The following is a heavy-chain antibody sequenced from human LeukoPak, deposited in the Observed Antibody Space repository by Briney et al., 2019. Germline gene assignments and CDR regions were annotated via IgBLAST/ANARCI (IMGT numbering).Heavy chain of an antibody. CDR3: ARGQQVAVAGMDLFDI. D-gene: IGHD6-19*01. CDR1: RFTFSDYY. V-gene: IGHV3-11*04. J-gene: IGHJ3*02. CDR2: ISNSGSPI. Sequence: GGSLRLSCAASRFTFSDYYMGWIRQAPGKGLEWVSYISNSGSPIYYSGSVKGRFTISRDNAKSSLYLQMNSLRPEDTAMYYCARGQQVAVAGMDLFDIWGQGTMVTVSS.